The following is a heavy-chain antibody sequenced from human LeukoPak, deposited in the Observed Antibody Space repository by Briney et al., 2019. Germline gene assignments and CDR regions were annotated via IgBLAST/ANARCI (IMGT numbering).Heavy chain of an antibody. V-gene: IGHV3-9*01. D-gene: IGHD2-15*01. J-gene: IGHJ6*02. CDR3: AKSLMRVVVVLDV. Sequence: GGSLRLSCAASGFTFDDYAMHWVRQAPGKGLEWASGISWNSGSTGYADSVKGRFTISRDNAKNSLYLQMNSLRAEDTALYYCAKSLMRVVVVLDVWGQGTTVTVSS. CDR1: GFTFDDYA. CDR2: ISWNSGST.